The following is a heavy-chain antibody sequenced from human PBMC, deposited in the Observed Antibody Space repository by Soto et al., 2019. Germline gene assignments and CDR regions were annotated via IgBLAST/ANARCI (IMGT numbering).Heavy chain of an antibody. CDR1: GFTFSSYG. J-gene: IGHJ1*01. V-gene: IGHV3-30*18. Sequence: GGSLRLSCAASGFTFSSYGMHWVRQAPGKGLEWVAVISYDGSNKYYADSVKGRFTISRDNSKNTLYLQMNSLRAEDTAVYYCAKDLYQRQQLVPLQHWGQGTLVTVSS. CDR2: ISYDGSNK. D-gene: IGHD6-13*01. CDR3: AKDLYQRQQLVPLQH.